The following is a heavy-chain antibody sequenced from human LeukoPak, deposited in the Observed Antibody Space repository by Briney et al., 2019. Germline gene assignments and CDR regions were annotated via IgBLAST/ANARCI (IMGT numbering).Heavy chain of an antibody. Sequence: SETLSLTCTVSGGSISSSSYYWGWIRQPPGKGLEWIGSIYYSGSTYYNPSLKSRVTISVDTSKNQFSLKLSSVTAADTAVYYCARQIRWIQLWALWFDPWGQGTLVTVSS. J-gene: IGHJ5*02. V-gene: IGHV4-39*01. D-gene: IGHD5-18*01. CDR2: IYYSGST. CDR3: ARQIRWIQLWALWFDP. CDR1: GGSISSSSYY.